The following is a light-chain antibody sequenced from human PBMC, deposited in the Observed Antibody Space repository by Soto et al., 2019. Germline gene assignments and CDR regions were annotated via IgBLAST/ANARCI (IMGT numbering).Light chain of an antibody. CDR3: ASHTTSNTRV. CDR2: EVS. Sequence: QSVLTQPASVSGSPGQSIAISCTGTSSDVGAYDYVSWYQQHPDKAPKLIIYEVSHRPAGVSNRFSASKYVNTATLTISGLQTEDEAYYYCASHTTSNTRVFGTGTKLTVL. J-gene: IGLJ1*01. CDR1: SSDVGAYDY. V-gene: IGLV2-14*03.